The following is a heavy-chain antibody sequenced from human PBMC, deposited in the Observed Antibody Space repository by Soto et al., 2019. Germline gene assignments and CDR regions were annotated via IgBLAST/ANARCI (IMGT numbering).Heavy chain of an antibody. V-gene: IGHV4-39*01. CDR2: IYYSGST. J-gene: IGHJ6*03. D-gene: IGHD2-2*01. Sequence: QLQLQESGPGLVKPSETLSLTCTVSGGSISSSSYYWGWIRQPPGKGLEWIGSIYYSGSTYYNPSLKSLVAISVEKSKNQFSLKMSSVNAADTAVYYCASPNCSSTSCSDGYYYYYYMDVWGKGTTVTVSS. CDR3: ASPNCSSTSCSDGYYYYYYMDV. CDR1: GGSISSSSYY.